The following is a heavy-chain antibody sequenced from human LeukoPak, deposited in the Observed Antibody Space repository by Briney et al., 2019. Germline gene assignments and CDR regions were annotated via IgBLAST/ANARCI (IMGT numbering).Heavy chain of an antibody. V-gene: IGHV4-30-4*08. CDR2: IYYSGST. J-gene: IGHJ3*02. CDR3: ARDLMYCGGDCYSDAFDI. D-gene: IGHD2-21*02. Sequence: LRLSCAASGFTVSSNYMSWVRQPPGKGLEWIGYIYYSGSTYYNPSLKSRVTISVDTSKNQFSLKLSSVTAADTAVYYCARDLMYCGGDCYSDAFDIWGQGTMVTVSS. CDR1: GFTVSSNY.